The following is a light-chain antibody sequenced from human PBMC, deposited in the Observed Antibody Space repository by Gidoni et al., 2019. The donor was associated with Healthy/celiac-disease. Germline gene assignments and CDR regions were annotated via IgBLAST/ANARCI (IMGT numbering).Light chain of an antibody. CDR3: QQSYSTPPT. CDR2: AAS. Sequence: DTQTTQSPSSLSASVGDRVTITCRASQSISSYLNWYQQKPGKAPKLLIYAASSLQSGVPSRFSGSGSGTDFTLTISSLQPEDFATYYCQQSYSTPPTFGGXTKVEIK. V-gene: IGKV1-39*01. CDR1: QSISSY. J-gene: IGKJ4*01.